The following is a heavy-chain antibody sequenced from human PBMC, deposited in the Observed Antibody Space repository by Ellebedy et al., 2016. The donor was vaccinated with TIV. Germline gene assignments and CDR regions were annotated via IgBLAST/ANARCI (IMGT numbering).Heavy chain of an antibody. CDR1: GYTFTSYG. V-gene: IGHV1-69*04. CDR2: IIPILGIP. J-gene: IGHJ6*02. Sequence: AASVKVSCKASGYTFTSYGISWARQAPGQGLEWMGRIIPILGIPNYAQKFPGRVTITADKSTSTAYMELSSLRSEDTAVYYCASRGVPLGYCSGDSCLETYYYYGIDVWGQGTTVTVSS. CDR3: ASRGVPLGYCSGDSCLETYYYYGIDV. D-gene: IGHD2-15*01.